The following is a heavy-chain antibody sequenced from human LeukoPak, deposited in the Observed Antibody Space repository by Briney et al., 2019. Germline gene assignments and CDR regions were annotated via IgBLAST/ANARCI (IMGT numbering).Heavy chain of an antibody. D-gene: IGHD3-3*01. Sequence: ASVKVSCKAPGYTFTSYYMHWVRQAPGQGLEWMGLINPSGGSTSYAQKFQGRVTMTRDTSTSTVYMELSSLRSEDTAVYYCARDKWYDFWSGYYLRGHGMDVWGQGTTVTVSS. CDR3: ARDKWYDFWSGYYLRGHGMDV. CDR1: GYTFTSYY. V-gene: IGHV1-46*01. CDR2: INPSGGST. J-gene: IGHJ6*02.